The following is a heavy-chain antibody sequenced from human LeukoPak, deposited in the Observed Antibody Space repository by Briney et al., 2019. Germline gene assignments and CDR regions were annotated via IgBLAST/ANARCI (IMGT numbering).Heavy chain of an antibody. Sequence: KPSETLSLTCAVYGGSFSSFYWCWTRQPPGKGLWWIGEINHTGGTNYNPSLRSRVTISVDTSKKQFFLKLSSVTAADTAIYYCANIPWTTAAHQPGWGQGTLVTVSS. CDR3: ANIPWTTAAHQPG. CDR1: GGSFSSFY. D-gene: IGHD2-2*01. CDR2: INHTGGT. V-gene: IGHV4-34*01. J-gene: IGHJ4*02.